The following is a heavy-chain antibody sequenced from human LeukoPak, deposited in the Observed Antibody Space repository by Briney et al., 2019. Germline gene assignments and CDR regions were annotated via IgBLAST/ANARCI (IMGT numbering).Heavy chain of an antibody. Sequence: GGSLRLSCAASGFTFSSYAMSWVRQAPGKGLEWVSAISGSGGSTYYADSVKGRFTISRDNSKNTLYLQMNSLRAEDTAVYYCARDTGIAAAGTSGPDYWGQGTLVTVSS. CDR2: ISGSGGST. V-gene: IGHV3-23*01. CDR1: GFTFSSYA. CDR3: ARDTGIAAAGTSGPDY. J-gene: IGHJ4*02. D-gene: IGHD6-13*01.